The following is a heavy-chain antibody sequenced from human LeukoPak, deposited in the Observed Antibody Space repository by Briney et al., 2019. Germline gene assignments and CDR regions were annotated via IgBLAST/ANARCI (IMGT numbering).Heavy chain of an antibody. CDR3: ATVFTSYFDY. V-gene: IGHV1-24*01. CDR2: FGPEDGET. J-gene: IGHJ4*02. CDR1: GYTLTELS. D-gene: IGHD2-2*01. Sequence: GASVKVSCKVSGYTLTELSMHWGRQAPGKGLEWMGGFGPEDGETIYAQKFQGRVTMTEDTSTDTAYMELSSLRSEDTAVYYCATVFTSYFDYWGQGTLVTVSS.